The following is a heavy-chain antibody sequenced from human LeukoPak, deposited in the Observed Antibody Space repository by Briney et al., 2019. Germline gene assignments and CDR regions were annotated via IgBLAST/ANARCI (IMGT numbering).Heavy chain of an antibody. J-gene: IGHJ4*02. Sequence: TGGSLRLSCEASGFTFSNHGMHWVRQAPGKGLEWVAVIWFDGNNKYYADSVKGRFTISRDNSKYTLYLQMNSLRAEDAAVYFCAKVVYYERGGFDYWGQGTLVTVSS. V-gene: IGHV3-30*02. CDR2: IWFDGNNK. CDR3: AKVVYYERGGFDY. D-gene: IGHD2-8*01. CDR1: GFTFSNHG.